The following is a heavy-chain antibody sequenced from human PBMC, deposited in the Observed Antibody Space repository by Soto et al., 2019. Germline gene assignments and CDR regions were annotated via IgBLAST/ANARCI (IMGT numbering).Heavy chain of an antibody. J-gene: IGHJ5*02. V-gene: IGHV1-69*06. D-gene: IGHD2-2*02. CDR3: ARGYCSSTSCYTPWWFDP. CDR2: IIPIFGTA. CDR1: GGTFSSYA. Sequence: SVKVSCKASGGTFSSYAISWVRQAPGQGLEWMGGIIPIFGTANYAQKFQGRVTITADKSTSTAYMELSSLRSEDTAVHYCARGYCSSTSCYTPWWFDPWGQGTLVTVSS.